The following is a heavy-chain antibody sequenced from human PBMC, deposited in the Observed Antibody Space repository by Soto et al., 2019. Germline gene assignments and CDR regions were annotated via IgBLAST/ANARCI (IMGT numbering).Heavy chain of an antibody. J-gene: IGHJ6*02. CDR3: ARSMYSTSAQLYYGMDV. CDR2: MYHSGIT. D-gene: IGHD6-6*01. Sequence: SETLSLTCAVSGYSIRSGYFWGWIWQPPGKGLEWIGSMYHSGITYYNLSLKSRVTISVDTSKNQLSLKLSSATAADTAVYYCARSMYSTSAQLYYGMDVWGQGTTVTVSS. CDR1: GYSIRSGYF. V-gene: IGHV4-38-2*01.